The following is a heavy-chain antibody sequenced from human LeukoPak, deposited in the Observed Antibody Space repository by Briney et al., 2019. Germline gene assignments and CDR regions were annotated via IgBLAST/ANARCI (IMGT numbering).Heavy chain of an antibody. J-gene: IGHJ4*02. CDR3: ARDRRGAYGDYATSY. CDR2: INPNSGGT. V-gene: IGHV1-2*02. CDR1: GFTFTGYY. Sequence: ASVKVSCKASGFTFTGYYMHWVRQAPGQGLEWMGWINPNSGGTNYAQKFQGRVTMTRDTSISTAYMELSGLTSDDTAVYYCARDRRGAYGDYATSYWGQGTLVTVSS. D-gene: IGHD4-17*01.